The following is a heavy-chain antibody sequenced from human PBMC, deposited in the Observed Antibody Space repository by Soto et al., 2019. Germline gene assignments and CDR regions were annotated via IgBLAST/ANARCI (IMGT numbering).Heavy chain of an antibody. J-gene: IGHJ4*02. V-gene: IGHV1-2*04. CDR1: GYTFTGYY. Sequence: QVQLVQSGAEVKKPGASVKVSCKASGYTFTGYYMHWVRQAPGQGLEWMGWINPNSGGTNYAQKFQGWVTMTRDTSISTAYIELSRLRSDDTAVYYCARSPITICGVVTPLFDYWGQGTLVTVSS. CDR2: INPNSGGT. CDR3: ARSPITICGVVTPLFDY. D-gene: IGHD3-3*01.